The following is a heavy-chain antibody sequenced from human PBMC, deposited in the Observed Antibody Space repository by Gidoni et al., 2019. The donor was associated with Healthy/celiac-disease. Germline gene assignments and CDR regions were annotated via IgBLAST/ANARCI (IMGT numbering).Heavy chain of an antibody. V-gene: IGHV3-53*01. CDR2: IYSGGST. CDR3: ARGGWRNYYYGMDV. D-gene: IGHD2-8*02. J-gene: IGHJ6*02. Sequence: EVQLVESGGGLIQPGGSLRLSCAASGCTVSSNYMSWARQAPGKGLEWVSFIYSGGSTYYADSVKGRFTISRDNSKSTLYLQMNSLGAEDTAVYYCARGGWRNYYYGMDVWGQGTTVTVSS. CDR1: GCTVSSNY.